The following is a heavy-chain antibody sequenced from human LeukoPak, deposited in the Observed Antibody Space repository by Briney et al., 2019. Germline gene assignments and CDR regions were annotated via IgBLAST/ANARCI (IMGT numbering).Heavy chain of an antibody. D-gene: IGHD6-19*01. V-gene: IGHV4-59*01. Sequence: SETLSLTCTVSGGSISSYYWSWLRQPPGKGLEWIGYIYYSGSTNYNPSLKSRVTISVDTSKNQFSLKQSSVTAADTAVYYCARNSGWYGTYFDYWGQGTLVTVSS. CDR2: IYYSGST. J-gene: IGHJ4*02. CDR1: GGSISSYY. CDR3: ARNSGWYGTYFDY.